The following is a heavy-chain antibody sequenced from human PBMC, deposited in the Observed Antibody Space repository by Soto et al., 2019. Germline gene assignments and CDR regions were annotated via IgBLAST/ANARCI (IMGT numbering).Heavy chain of an antibody. V-gene: IGHV1-69*06. J-gene: IGHJ3*02. Sequence: SVKVSCKASGGTFSSYAISWVRQAPGQGLEWMGGIIPIFGTANYAQKFQSRITITADKSTSTAYRELSSLISEDTAVYSCASGDDSIGYEDAFDIWGQGTMVTVSS. D-gene: IGHD3-22*01. CDR1: GGTFSSYA. CDR2: IIPIFGTA. CDR3: ASGDDSIGYEDAFDI.